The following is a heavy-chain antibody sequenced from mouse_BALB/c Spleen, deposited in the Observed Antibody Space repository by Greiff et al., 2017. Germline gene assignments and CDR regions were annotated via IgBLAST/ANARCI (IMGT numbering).Heavy chain of an antibody. J-gene: IGHJ4*01. V-gene: IGHV1-7*01. CDR1: GYTFTSYW. Sequence: QVQLQQSGAELSKPGASVKMSCKASGYTFTSYWMHWVKQRPGQGLEWIGYINPSTGYTEYNQKFKDKATLTADKSSSTAYMQLSSLTSEDSAVYYCAGQLGLRSPDYAMDYWGQGTSVTVSS. CDR2: INPSTGYT. D-gene: IGHD3-1*01. CDR3: AGQLGLRSPDYAMDY.